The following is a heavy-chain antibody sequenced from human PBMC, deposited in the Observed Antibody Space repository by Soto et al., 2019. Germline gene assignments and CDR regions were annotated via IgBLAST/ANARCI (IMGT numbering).Heavy chain of an antibody. CDR2: IWYDGSKK. D-gene: IGHD6-19*01. CDR1: GFTFSSYV. J-gene: IGHJ6*02. CDR3: VRDRNVSAGGVDV. Sequence: QVQLVESGGGVVQPGRSLRLSCAASGFTFSSYVMHWVRQAPGTGLEWMAVIWYDGSKKYYADSVRGRSAVSSDTSKNTLYLQMSGLRAEDTAVYYCVRDRNVSAGGVDVWGQCTTVSVSS. V-gene: IGHV3-33*01.